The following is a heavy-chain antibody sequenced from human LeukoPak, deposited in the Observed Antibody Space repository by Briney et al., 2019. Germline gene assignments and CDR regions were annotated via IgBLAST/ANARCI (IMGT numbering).Heavy chain of an antibody. CDR3: ARAPNDYGDYKDAFDI. CDR2: IYHSGST. V-gene: IGHV4-30-2*01. D-gene: IGHD4-17*01. Sequence: SETLSLTCAVSGGSISSGGYSWSWIRQPPGKGLEWIGYIYHSGSTYYNPSLKSRVTISVDRSKNQFSLKLSSVTAADTAVYYCARAPNDYGDYKDAFDIWGQGTMVTVSS. J-gene: IGHJ3*02. CDR1: GGSISSGGYS.